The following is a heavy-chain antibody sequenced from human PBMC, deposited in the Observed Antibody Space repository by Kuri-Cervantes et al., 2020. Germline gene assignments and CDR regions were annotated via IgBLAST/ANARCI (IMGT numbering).Heavy chain of an antibody. V-gene: IGHV3-74*01. CDR2: INSDGSNT. CDR1: GFTFNSYW. CDR3: AKVLEQQLVLDY. D-gene: IGHD6-13*01. Sequence: GESLKISCTASGFTFNSYWMHWVRQAPGKGLVWVSRINSDGSNTIYADSVKGRFTISRDNAKNTLYLQMNSLRAEDTAVYYCAKVLEQQLVLDYWGQGTLVTVSS. J-gene: IGHJ4*02.